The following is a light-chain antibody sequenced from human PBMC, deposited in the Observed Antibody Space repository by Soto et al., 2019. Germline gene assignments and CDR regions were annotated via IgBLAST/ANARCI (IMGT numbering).Light chain of an antibody. J-gene: IGLJ2*01. CDR1: SSNIGSNF. CDR3: AAWDDSLSGPV. CDR2: TNN. Sequence: QAVVTQPPSASGTPGQRVTISCSGSSSNIGSNFVYWYQQLPGTAPKLLIFTNNQRPAGVPDRFSGSKSGTSGSLAISGLRSEDEADYYCAAWDDSLSGPVFGGGTKLTVL. V-gene: IGLV1-47*02.